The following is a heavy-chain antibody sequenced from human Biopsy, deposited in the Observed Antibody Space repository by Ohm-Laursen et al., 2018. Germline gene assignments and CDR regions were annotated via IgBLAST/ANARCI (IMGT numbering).Heavy chain of an antibody. CDR1: GDSISSSTYC. Sequence: SETLSLTWSVSGDSISSSTYCWGWIRQPPGKGLEWIGTIRNTYFRTSLKSRVTMSVDTSKNQFSLKLSSVTAADTGVYYCAQTRNDYGGFYFDYWGRGTLVTVSS. CDR3: AQTRNDYGGFYFDY. J-gene: IGHJ4*02. V-gene: IGHV4-39*01. D-gene: IGHD4/OR15-4a*01. CDR2: IRNT.